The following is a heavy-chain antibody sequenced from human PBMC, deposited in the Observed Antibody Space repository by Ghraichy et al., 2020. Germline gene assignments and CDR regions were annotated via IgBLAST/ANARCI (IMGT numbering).Heavy chain of an antibody. CDR2: ISSSSSYI. J-gene: IGHJ6*02. V-gene: IGHV3-21*01. Sequence: GESLRLSCAASGFTFSSYSMNWVRQAPGKGLEWVSSISSSSSYIYYADSVKGRFTISRDNAKNSLYLQMNSLRAEDTAVYYCARAPTYYYGMDVWGQGTTVTAS. CDR3: ARAPTYYYGMDV. CDR1: GFTFSSYS.